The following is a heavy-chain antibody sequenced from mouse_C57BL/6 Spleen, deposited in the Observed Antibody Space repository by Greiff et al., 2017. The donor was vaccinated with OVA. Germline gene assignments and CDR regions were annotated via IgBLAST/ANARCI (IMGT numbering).Heavy chain of an antibody. Sequence: QVQLKQPGAELVKPGASVKLSCKASGYTFTSSWMHWVKQRPGRGLEWIGRIDPNSGGTKYNEKFKSKATLTVDKPSSTAYMQLSSLTSEDSAVYYCARRHYYGSSYWYFDVWGTGTTVTVSS. CDR1: GYTFTSSW. CDR2: IDPNSGGT. J-gene: IGHJ1*03. CDR3: ARRHYYGSSYWYFDV. V-gene: IGHV1-72*01. D-gene: IGHD1-1*01.